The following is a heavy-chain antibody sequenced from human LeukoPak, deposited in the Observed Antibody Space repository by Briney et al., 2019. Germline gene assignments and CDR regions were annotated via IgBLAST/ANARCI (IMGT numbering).Heavy chain of an antibody. D-gene: IGHD5-18*01. CDR1: GYSFTSYW. Sequence: GESLKISCKGSGYSFTSYWIGWVRQMPGKGLEWTGIIYPGDSDTRYSPSFQGQVTISADKSISTAYLQWSSLKASDTAMYYCARQYSRGYSYGYYYYYMDVWGEGTTVTVSS. CDR2: IYPGDSDT. CDR3: ARQYSRGYSYGYYYYYMDV. V-gene: IGHV5-51*01. J-gene: IGHJ6*03.